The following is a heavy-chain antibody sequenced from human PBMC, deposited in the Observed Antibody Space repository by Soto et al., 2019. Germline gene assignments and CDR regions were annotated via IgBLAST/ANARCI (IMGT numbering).Heavy chain of an antibody. V-gene: IGHV3-33*01. CDR2: IWYDGSKE. CDR3: ARDRSAGNYFYYGMGV. J-gene: IGHJ6*02. Sequence: GGSLRLSCAASGLPFNRNGMHWVRQAPGKGLEWVAVIWYDGSKEYYSDSVKGRFTISRDNSKNMLYLQMNSVRVEDTAVYFCARDRSAGNYFYYGMGVWGQGTTVTVSS. D-gene: IGHD1-1*01. CDR1: GLPFNRNG.